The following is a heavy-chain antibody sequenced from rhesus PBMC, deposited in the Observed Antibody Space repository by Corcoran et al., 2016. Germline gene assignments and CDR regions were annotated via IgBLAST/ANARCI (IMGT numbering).Heavy chain of an antibody. D-gene: IGHD5-24*01. J-gene: IGHJ4*01. V-gene: IGHV2-152*01. Sequence: QVTLTESGPALVKPTKTLTLTCTFSGLSPTPRGMGLGWIRRPPGKALEWLALIYWDDDKRDSTSLKSRLTISKDTSKNQVVLTMTNMDPVDTATYYCARAKSGYSYLDYWGQGVLVTVSS. CDR3: ARAKSGYSYLDY. CDR2: IYWDDDK. CDR1: GLSPTPRGMG.